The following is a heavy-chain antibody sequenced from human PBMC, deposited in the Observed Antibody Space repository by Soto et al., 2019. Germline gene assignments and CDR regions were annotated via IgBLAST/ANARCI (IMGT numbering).Heavy chain of an antibody. CDR1: GGTFSSYA. V-gene: IGHV1-69*01. D-gene: IGHD3-10*01. CDR3: ARLFSKGEAWLWFGSNPPDAFDI. CDR2: IIPIFGTA. Sequence: QVQLVQSGAEVKKPGSSVKVSCKASGGTFSSYAISWVRQAPGQGLEWMGGIIPIFGTANYAQKFQGRVTITADESTSTAYMELSSLRSEDTAVYYCARLFSKGEAWLWFGSNPPDAFDIWGQGTMVTVSS. J-gene: IGHJ3*02.